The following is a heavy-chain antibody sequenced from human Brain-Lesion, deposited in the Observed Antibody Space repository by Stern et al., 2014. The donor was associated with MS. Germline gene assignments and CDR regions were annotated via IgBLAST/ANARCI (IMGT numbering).Heavy chain of an antibody. V-gene: IGHV4-61*02. CDR3: ARGRVVPGFQYYATDV. CDR1: GGSISSGGYY. D-gene: IGHD2-2*01. Sequence: VQLVESGPGLVKPSQTLSLSCTVSGGSISSGGYYWSWIRQPAGKGLEWIGRIFNSGSTSYNPSLKSRVPISIATSKTQFSLRLNSMPAADTAVYYCARGRVVPGFQYYATDVWGQGTTVIVSS. J-gene: IGHJ6*02. CDR2: IFNSGST.